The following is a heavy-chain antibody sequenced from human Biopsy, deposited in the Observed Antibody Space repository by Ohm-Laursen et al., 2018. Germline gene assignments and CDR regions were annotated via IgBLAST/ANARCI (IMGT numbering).Heavy chain of an antibody. CDR3: AREAALNYSDSWYETWFDP. Sequence: SLRLSCTATGFTFSRYWIHWVRQAPGKGLLTWVSHTNEDGSHTDYADSVKGRFSISRDDALNSLYLQMNSLRAEDTAVYYCAREAALNYSDSWYETWFDPWGQGTLVTVSS. D-gene: IGHD6-13*01. CDR2: TNEDGSHT. J-gene: IGHJ5*02. CDR1: GFTFSRYW. V-gene: IGHV3-74*01.